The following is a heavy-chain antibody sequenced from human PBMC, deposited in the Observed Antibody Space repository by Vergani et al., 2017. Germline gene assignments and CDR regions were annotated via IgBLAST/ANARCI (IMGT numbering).Heavy chain of an antibody. CDR3: AREGEGMATPRGPFDY. CDR1: GGTFSSYA. J-gene: IGHJ4*02. Sequence: QVQLMQSGAEVKKPGASVKVSCKASGGTFSSYAISWVRQATGQGLEWMGRIIPILGIANYAQKFQGRVTITADNSTSTAYMELSSLRSEDTAVYYCAREGEGMATPRGPFDYWGQGTLVTVSS. CDR2: IIPILGIA. D-gene: IGHD5-24*01. V-gene: IGHV1-69*04.